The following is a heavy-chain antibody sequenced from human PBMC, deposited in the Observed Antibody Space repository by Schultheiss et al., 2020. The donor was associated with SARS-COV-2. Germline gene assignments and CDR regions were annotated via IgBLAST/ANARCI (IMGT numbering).Heavy chain of an antibody. J-gene: IGHJ6*02. D-gene: IGHD2-2*01. CDR2: ISSSGSTI. V-gene: IGHV3-48*03. CDR3: ARARSVPQRPKYQLLDYYYYGMDV. CDR1: GFTFSSYE. Sequence: GESLKISCAASGFTFSSYEMNWVRQAPGKGLEWVSYISSSGSTIYYADSVKGRFTISRDNAKNSLYLQMNSLRAEDTAVYYCARARSVPQRPKYQLLDYYYYGMDVWGQGTTVTVSS.